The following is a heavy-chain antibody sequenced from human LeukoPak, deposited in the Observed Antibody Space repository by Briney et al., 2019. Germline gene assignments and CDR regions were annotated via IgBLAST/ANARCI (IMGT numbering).Heavy chain of an antibody. J-gene: IGHJ6*03. CDR3: ARVLSNTYYYDSSGYHYYYMDV. Sequence: SETLSLTCAVYGGSFSSYYWSWIRQPAGKGLEWIGRIYTSGSTNYNPSLRSRVTISVDKSKNQFSLKLSSVTAADTAVYYCARVLSNTYYYDSSGYHYYYMDVWGKGTTVTVSS. D-gene: IGHD3-22*01. V-gene: IGHV4-59*10. CDR2: IYTSGST. CDR1: GGSFSSYY.